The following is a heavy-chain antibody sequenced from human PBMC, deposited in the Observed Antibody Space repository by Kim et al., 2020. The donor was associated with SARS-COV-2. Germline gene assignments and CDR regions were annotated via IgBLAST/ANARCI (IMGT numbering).Heavy chain of an antibody. CDR2: ILHDGSKM. CDR3: AKGAVLTGIDHDY. V-gene: IGHV3-30*18. D-gene: IGHD3-9*01. CDR1: GLTFRNYG. J-gene: IGHJ4*02. Sequence: GGSLRLSCAAFGLTFRNYGMHWVRQAPGRGLEWVAAILHDGSKMYYADSVKGRFTISRDNPKSTLYLQMSSLRAEDTAVYYCAKGAVLTGIDHDYWGQGTQVTVSS.